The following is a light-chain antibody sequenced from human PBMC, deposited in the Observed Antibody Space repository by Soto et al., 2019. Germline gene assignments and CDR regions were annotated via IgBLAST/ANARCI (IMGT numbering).Light chain of an antibody. CDR1: SSDVGGYNY. CDR2: EVS. V-gene: IGLV2-14*01. J-gene: IGLJ3*02. CDR3: SSYAGNFTWV. Sequence: QSALTQPASVSGSPGQSITISCTGTSSDVGGYNYVSWYQHHPGEAPKLMIYEVSNRPSGVSDRLSGSKSGNTASLTISGLQAEDEAEYYCSSYAGNFTWVFGRGTKLTVL.